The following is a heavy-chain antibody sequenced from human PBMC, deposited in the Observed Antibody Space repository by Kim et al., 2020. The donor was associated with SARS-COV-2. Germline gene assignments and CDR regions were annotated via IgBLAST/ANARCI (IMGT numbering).Heavy chain of an antibody. CDR1: GFTFSGHA. CDR2: TAFDGSRK. D-gene: IGHD5-12*01. V-gene: IGHV3-30*18. CDR3: AKDRGYGGIGEVGL. J-gene: IGHJ1*01. Sequence: GGSLRLSCAASGFTFSGHAMHWVRQAPGKGLEWLAVTAFDGSRKYYVDSVKDRFTISRDNSRNILYLQMDSLRVEDTAVYFCAKDRGYGGIGEVGLWGQGTLVTVSS.